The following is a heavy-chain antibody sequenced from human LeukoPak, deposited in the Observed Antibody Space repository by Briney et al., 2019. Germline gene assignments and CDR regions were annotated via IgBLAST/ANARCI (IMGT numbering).Heavy chain of an antibody. CDR2: ISYDGSNK. D-gene: IGHD5-18*01. Sequence: PGGSLRLSCAASGFTFSTYGIHWVRQTPGKGLEWVAVISYDGSNKNYADSVKGRFTISRDNSKNTVYLQMNCLRAEDTAVYYCTKAAPYVDTVMVRGWFDPWGQGTLVTVSS. V-gene: IGHV3-30*18. CDR1: GFTFSTYG. J-gene: IGHJ5*02. CDR3: TKAAPYVDTVMVRGWFDP.